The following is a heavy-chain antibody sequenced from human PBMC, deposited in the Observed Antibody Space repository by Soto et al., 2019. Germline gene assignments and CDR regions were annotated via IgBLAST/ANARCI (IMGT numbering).Heavy chain of an antibody. CDR3: ARGIAAAAARGMDV. J-gene: IGHJ6*02. D-gene: IGHD6-13*01. CDR1: GYTFTGYY. CDR2: INPNSGGT. V-gene: IGHV1-2*04. Sequence: QVQLVQSGAEVKKPGASVKVSCKASGYTFTGYYMHWVRQAPGQGLEWMGWINPNSGGTYYAQKFQGWVTMTRDTSISTAYMELSRLRSDDTAVYYCARGIAAAAARGMDVWGQGTTVTVSS.